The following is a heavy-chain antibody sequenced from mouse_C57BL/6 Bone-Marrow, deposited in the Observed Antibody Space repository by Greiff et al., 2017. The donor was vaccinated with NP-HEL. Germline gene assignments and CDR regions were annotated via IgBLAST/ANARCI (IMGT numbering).Heavy chain of an antibody. CDR1: GYTFTSYW. V-gene: IGHV1-64*01. CDR2: IHPNSGST. Sequence: VQLQQPGAELVKPGASVKLSCKASGYTFTSYWMHWVKQRPGQGLEWIGMIHPNSGSTNYNEKFKSKATLTVDKSSSTAYMQLSSLTSEDSAVYYCARYHYYGSSYLWFAYWGQGTLVTVSA. J-gene: IGHJ3*01. D-gene: IGHD1-1*01. CDR3: ARYHYYGSSYLWFAY.